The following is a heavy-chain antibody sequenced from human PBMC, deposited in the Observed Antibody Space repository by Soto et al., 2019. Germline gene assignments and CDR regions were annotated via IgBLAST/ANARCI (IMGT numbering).Heavy chain of an antibody. CDR3: AGGRWFGDY. CDR2: INHSGST. Sequence: SETLSLTCAVYGGSFSGYYWSWIRQPPGKGLEWIGEINHSGSTNYNPSLKSRVTISVDTSKNQFSLKLSSVTAADTAVYYCAGGRWFGDYWGQGTLVTVSS. D-gene: IGHD2-15*01. V-gene: IGHV4-34*01. J-gene: IGHJ4*02. CDR1: GGSFSGYY.